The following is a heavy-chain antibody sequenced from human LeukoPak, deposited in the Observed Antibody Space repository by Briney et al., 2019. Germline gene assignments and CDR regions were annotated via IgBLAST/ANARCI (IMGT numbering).Heavy chain of an antibody. Sequence: SETLSLTCTVSGGAISRYYWSWILQPAGKGLEWIGRIYTSGSTNYNPSLKSRVTMSVDTSKNQFSLKLSSVTAADTAVYYCARDGGYSYGYLWYFDLWGRGTLVTVSS. CDR3: ARDGGYSYGYLWYFDL. CDR2: IYTSGST. D-gene: IGHD5-18*01. CDR1: GGAISRYY. V-gene: IGHV4-4*07. J-gene: IGHJ2*01.